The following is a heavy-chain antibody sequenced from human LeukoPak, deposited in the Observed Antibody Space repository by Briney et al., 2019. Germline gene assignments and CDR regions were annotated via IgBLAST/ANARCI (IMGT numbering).Heavy chain of an antibody. CDR3: TTVDSYGFFDY. J-gene: IGHJ4*02. CDR1: EFTFSSFW. V-gene: IGHV3-15*01. Sequence: GGSLRLSCAASEFTFSSFWMSWVRQAPGKGLEWVGRIKSKTDGGTTDYAAPVKGRFTISRDDSKNTLYLQMNSLKTEDTAVYYCTTVDSYGFFDYWGQGTLVTVSS. CDR2: IKSKTDGGTT. D-gene: IGHD5-18*01.